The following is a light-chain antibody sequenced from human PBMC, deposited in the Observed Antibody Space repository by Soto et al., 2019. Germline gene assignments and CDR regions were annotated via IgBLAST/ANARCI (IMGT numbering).Light chain of an antibody. J-gene: IGKJ3*01. Sequence: DIQMTQFPSSLSVSVGDRVTITCRASQSIGSYLNWYQQTPGKAPELLIYAASNLQSGVPSRFSGSGSGTDFTLTISSLQPEDFATYYCQQSYSTPRPFGPGTKVDIK. CDR1: QSIGSY. CDR3: QQSYSTPRP. V-gene: IGKV1-39*01. CDR2: AAS.